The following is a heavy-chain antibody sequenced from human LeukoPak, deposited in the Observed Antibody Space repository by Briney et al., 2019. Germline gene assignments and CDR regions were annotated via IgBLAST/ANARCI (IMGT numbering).Heavy chain of an antibody. D-gene: IGHD4-11*01. V-gene: IGHV3-74*01. CDR2: INTDGSNT. CDR1: GFTFSSYW. J-gene: IGHJ4*02. CDR3: TRGLQGIDY. Sequence: PGGSLRLSCAASGFTFSSYWMHWVRQAPGKGLVWVSRINTDGSNTNYADSVKGRFTISRDNAKNTLFLQMNSLRAEDTAVYYCTRGLQGIDYWGQGTLVTVSS.